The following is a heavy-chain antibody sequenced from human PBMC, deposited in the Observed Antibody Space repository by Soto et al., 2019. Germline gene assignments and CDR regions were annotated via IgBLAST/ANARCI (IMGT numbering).Heavy chain of an antibody. D-gene: IGHD5-18*01. CDR3: ARVKPFTAMVPSYAFDI. V-gene: IGHV1-3*01. CDR2: INAGNGNT. J-gene: IGHJ3*02. CDR1: GYTFTSYA. Sequence: ASVKVSCKASGYTFTSYAMHWVRQAPGQRLEWMGWINAGNGNTKYSQKFQGRVTITRDTSASTAYMDMSSLRSEDTAVYYCARVKPFTAMVPSYAFDIWGQGTMVTVSS.